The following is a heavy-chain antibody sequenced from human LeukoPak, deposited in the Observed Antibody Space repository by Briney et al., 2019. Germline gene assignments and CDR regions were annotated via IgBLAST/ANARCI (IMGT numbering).Heavy chain of an antibody. J-gene: IGHJ5*02. V-gene: IGHV4-34*01. CDR2: INHSGST. CDR1: GGSFSGYY. Sequence: SETLSLTCAVYGGSFSGYYWSWIRQPPGKGLEWIGEINHSGSTNYNPSLKSRVTISVDTSKNQFSPKLSSVTAADTAVYYCARGPDIVVVVAASNWFDPWGQGTLVTVSS. CDR3: ARGPDIVVVVAASNWFDP. D-gene: IGHD2-15*01.